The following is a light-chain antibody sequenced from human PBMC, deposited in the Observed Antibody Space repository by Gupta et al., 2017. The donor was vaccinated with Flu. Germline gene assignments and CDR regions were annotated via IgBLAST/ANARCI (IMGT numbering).Light chain of an antibody. CDR2: MVS. Sequence: DVVMTPSPPSLPVTLGQPASISCRSSQSVVHSDGNTYLNWFQQRPGQSPTRLIYMVSNRDSEVPDRFSGSGSGTDFTLKISRVEAEDVGIYFCMQGTQWYSFGQGTKLEIK. J-gene: IGKJ2*03. V-gene: IGKV2-30*02. CDR3: MQGTQWYS. CDR1: QSVVHSDGNTY.